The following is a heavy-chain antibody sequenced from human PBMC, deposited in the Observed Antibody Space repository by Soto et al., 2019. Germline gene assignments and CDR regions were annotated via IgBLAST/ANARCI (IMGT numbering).Heavy chain of an antibody. D-gene: IGHD1-26*01. V-gene: IGHV3-23*01. CDR2: ISGSGGST. Sequence: GGSLRLSCAASGFTFSSYAMSWVRQAPGKGLEWVSAISGSGGSTYYADSVKGRFTISRDNSKNTLYLQMNSLRAEDTAVYYCAKDFEKLGVGATLSFDYWGQGTLVTVSS. J-gene: IGHJ4*02. CDR1: GFTFSSYA. CDR3: AKDFEKLGVGATLSFDY.